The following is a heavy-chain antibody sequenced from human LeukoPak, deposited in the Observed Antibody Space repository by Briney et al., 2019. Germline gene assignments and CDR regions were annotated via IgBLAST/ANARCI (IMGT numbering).Heavy chain of an antibody. CDR3: VTGLQDSNIDY. CDR2: ITSSSYI. V-gene: IGHV3-21*01. Sequence: GGSLRLSCAASGFTFTTYWMNWVRQAPGKGLEWVSCITSSSYIFYADSVKGRFTISRDNAKNSLYLQMNSLRAEDTAVYYCVTGLQDSNIDYWGQGTLVTVSS. J-gene: IGHJ4*02. CDR1: GFTFTTYW.